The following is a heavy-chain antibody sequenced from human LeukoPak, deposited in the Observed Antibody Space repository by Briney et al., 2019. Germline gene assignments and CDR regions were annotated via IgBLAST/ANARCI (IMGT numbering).Heavy chain of an antibody. V-gene: IGHV3-21*01. D-gene: IGHD6-6*01. CDR1: GFTFSSYS. CDR3: AREVTSGY. Sequence: GGSLRLSCAASGFTFSSYSMSWVRQAPGKGLEWVSSITSSSSYIYYADSVKGRFTISRDNAKNSLYLQMNSLRDGDTAVYYCAREVTSGYWGQGTLVTVSS. CDR2: ITSSSSYI. J-gene: IGHJ4*02.